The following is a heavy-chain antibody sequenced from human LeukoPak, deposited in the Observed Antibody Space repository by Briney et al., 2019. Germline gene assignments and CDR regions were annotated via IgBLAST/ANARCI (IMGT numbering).Heavy chain of an antibody. CDR1: GFTFGDYA. J-gene: IGHJ4*02. CDR2: IRSKAYGGTT. D-gene: IGHD2-21*02. V-gene: IGHV3-49*03. CDR3: SRVQWSMMVTATLDY. Sequence: GGSLRLSCTASGFTFGDYAMSWFRQAPGKGLEGVGFIRSKAYGGTTAYAASVKGRFTIARDDSKSSAYPQMNSLKTEDPAVYSCSRVQWSMMVTATLDYWGKGTLVTAS.